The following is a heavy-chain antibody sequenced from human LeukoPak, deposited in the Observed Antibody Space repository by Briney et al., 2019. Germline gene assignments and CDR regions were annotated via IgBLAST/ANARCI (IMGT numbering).Heavy chain of an antibody. CDR1: GGTFSSYA. Sequence: ASVKVSCKASGGTFSSYAISWVRQAPGQGLEWMGGIIPIFGTANYAQKFQGRVTITTDESTSTAYMELSSLRSEDTAVYYCARDGRLGEYLLDYWAREPWSPSPQ. CDR3: ARDGRLGEYLLDY. J-gene: IGHJ4*02. D-gene: IGHD3-16*01. V-gene: IGHV1-69*05. CDR2: IIPIFGTA.